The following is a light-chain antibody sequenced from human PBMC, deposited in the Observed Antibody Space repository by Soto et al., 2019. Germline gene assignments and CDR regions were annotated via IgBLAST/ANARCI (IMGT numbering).Light chain of an antibody. CDR1: RNVGSK. Sequence: EIVMTQSPATLSVSPGERATLSCRASRNVGSKLAWYTQKPGQSPRLLISGASTRAADFPARFSGSGSGTEFILTISSLQSEDFAFYYCQQYDDWPWTFGQGTKVEIK. V-gene: IGKV3-15*01. CDR2: GAS. J-gene: IGKJ1*01. CDR3: QQYDDWPWT.